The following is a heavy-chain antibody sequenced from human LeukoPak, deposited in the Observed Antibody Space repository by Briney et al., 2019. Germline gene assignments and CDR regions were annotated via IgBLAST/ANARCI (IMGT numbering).Heavy chain of an antibody. CDR2: ISTTGDNT. V-gene: IGHV3-23*01. Sequence: GGSLRLSCAASGFTFSTYAMSWVRQAPGKGLEWVSAISTTGDNTYHADSVKGRFTISRDNSKNTLYLQMNSLRAEDTAVYYCARTPAGTGLVYFDYWGQGTLVTVSS. CDR3: ARTPAGTGLVYFDY. J-gene: IGHJ4*02. CDR1: GFTFSTYA. D-gene: IGHD6-19*01.